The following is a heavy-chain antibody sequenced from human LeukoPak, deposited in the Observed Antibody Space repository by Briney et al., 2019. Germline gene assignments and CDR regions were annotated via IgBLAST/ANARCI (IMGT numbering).Heavy chain of an antibody. V-gene: IGHV3-53*01. CDR3: ARGLGYCTSTTCLLPFDY. CDR1: GFSFSSYA. D-gene: IGHD2-2*01. Sequence: GGSLRLSCAASGFSFSSYAMSWVRQAPGKGLECVSVIYSGGSTYYADSVKGRFTVSRDNSKNTLYLQMNSLRAEDTAMYYCARGLGYCTSTTCLLPFDYWGQGTLVTVSS. J-gene: IGHJ4*02. CDR2: IYSGGST.